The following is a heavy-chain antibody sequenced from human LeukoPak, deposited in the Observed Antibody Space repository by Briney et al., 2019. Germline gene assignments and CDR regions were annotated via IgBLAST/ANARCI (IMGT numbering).Heavy chain of an antibody. J-gene: IGHJ4*02. V-gene: IGHV3-23*01. Sequence: GGSLRLSCAASGFTFSSYSMSWVRQAPGKGLEWVSAISGSGGSTYYADSVKGRFTISRDNSKNTLYLQMNSLRAEDTAVYYCAKDRIYDYVWGSYRRRAFDYWGQGTLVTVSS. D-gene: IGHD3-16*02. CDR3: AKDRIYDYVWGSYRRRAFDY. CDR2: ISGSGGST. CDR1: GFTFSSYS.